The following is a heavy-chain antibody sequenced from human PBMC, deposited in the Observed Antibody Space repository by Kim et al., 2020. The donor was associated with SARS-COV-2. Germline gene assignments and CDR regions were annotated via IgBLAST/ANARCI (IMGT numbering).Heavy chain of an antibody. V-gene: IGHV7-4-1*02. CDR2: INTNTGNP. CDR1: GYTFTSYA. D-gene: IGHD5-18*01. CDR3: ARGGGYSYDIFDY. J-gene: IGHJ4*02. Sequence: ASVKVCKASGYTFTSYAMNWVRQAPGQGLEWMGWINTNTGNPTYAQGFTGRFVFSLDTSVSTAYLQISSLKAEDTAVYYCARGGGYSYDIFDYWGQGTLVTVSS.